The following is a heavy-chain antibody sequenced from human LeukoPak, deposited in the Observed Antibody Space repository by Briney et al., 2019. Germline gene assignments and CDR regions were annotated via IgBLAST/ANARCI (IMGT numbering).Heavy chain of an antibody. V-gene: IGHV3-13*01. Sequence: HTGVSLRLSCAASGFSFRNYDRHWVRQPTGKGLEWVSAIGTVGDTFYPDSVKGRFTISRDNAKNFLYLQMNSLRAGDTAVYYCTRSTYCNSTSCYPGAFDIWGQGTMVTVSA. D-gene: IGHD2-2*01. CDR2: IGTVGDT. CDR1: GFSFRNYD. CDR3: TRSTYCNSTSCYPGAFDI. J-gene: IGHJ3*02.